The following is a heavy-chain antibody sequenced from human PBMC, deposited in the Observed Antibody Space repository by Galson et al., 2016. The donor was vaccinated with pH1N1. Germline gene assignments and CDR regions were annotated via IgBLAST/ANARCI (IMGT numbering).Heavy chain of an antibody. Sequence: SLKVSCKASGGIFRSYAISWVRQAPGQGPEWMGGILAIFGTAKYAQKFQGRLTITADESTTTAYMELSSLRSGDTAVYYCASESGYYVRGDLQHWGQGTLVIVSS. CDR2: ILAIFGTA. J-gene: IGHJ1*01. CDR3: ASESGYYVRGDLQH. D-gene: IGHD3-22*01. CDR1: GGIFRSYA. V-gene: IGHV1-69*13.